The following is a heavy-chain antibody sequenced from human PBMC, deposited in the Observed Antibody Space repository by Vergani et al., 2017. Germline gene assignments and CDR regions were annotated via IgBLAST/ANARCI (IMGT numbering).Heavy chain of an antibody. J-gene: IGHJ4*02. V-gene: IGHV3-23*01. CDR2: MSGSGGFT. CDR3: TIGSRGCTGYVFGY. CDR1: GFTFTNFA. D-gene: IGHD2-2*01. Sequence: EVQLLESGGNLVQPGGSLRLSCAASGFTFTNFAMTWVRQAPGEGLEWVSGMSGSGGFTYYADSVKGRFTISRDNSKNSLDLQMNSLRADDTAVYYCTIGSRGCTGYVFGYWGQGALAAVSS.